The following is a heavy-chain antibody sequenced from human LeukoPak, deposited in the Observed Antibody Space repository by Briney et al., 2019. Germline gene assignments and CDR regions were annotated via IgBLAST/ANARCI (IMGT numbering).Heavy chain of an antibody. CDR2: ISSSSSYI. J-gene: IGHJ5*02. CDR1: GFTFSSYS. Sequence: GGSLRLSCAASGFTFSSYSMKWVRQAPGKGLEWVSSISSSSSYIYYADSVKGRFTISKDNAKNSLYLQMNSLRAEDTAVYYCARAAAAGSLNWFDPWGQGTLVTVSS. D-gene: IGHD6-13*01. CDR3: ARAAAAGSLNWFDP. V-gene: IGHV3-21*01.